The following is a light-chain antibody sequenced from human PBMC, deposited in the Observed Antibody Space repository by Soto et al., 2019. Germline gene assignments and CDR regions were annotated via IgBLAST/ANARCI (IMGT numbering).Light chain of an antibody. J-gene: IGKJ1*01. Sequence: DIQMTQSPSTLSGSVGDRVTITCRASQTISSWLAWYQQKPGKAPKLLIYKASTLKSGVPSRFSGSGSGTEFTLTISSLQPDDFVTYYCQQYNSFPWTLGLGTKVDIK. CDR1: QTISSW. V-gene: IGKV1-5*03. CDR2: KAS. CDR3: QQYNSFPWT.